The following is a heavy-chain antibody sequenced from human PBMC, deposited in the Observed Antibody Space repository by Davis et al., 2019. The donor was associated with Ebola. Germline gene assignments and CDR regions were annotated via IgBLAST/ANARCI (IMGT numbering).Heavy chain of an antibody. CDR3: AVERWLQSNPLDY. CDR1: GGTFSSYA. V-gene: IGHV1-69*04. J-gene: IGHJ4*02. Sequence: SVKVSCKASGGTFSSYAISWVRQAPGQGLEWMGRIIPILGIANYAQKFQGRVTITADKSTSTAYMELSSLRSEDTAVYYCAVERWLQSNPLDYWGQGTLVTVSS. D-gene: IGHD5-24*01. CDR2: IIPILGIA.